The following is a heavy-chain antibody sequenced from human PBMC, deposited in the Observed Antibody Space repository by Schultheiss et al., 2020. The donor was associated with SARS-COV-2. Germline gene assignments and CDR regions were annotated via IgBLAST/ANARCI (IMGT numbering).Heavy chain of an antibody. CDR3: ARESMVRADAFDI. Sequence: GGSLRLSCAASGFTFSNAWMSWVRQAPGKGLEWVSYISSSGSTIYYADSVKGRFTISRDNAKNSLYLQMNSLRAEDAAVYYCARESMVRADAFDIWGQGTMVTVSS. CDR2: ISSSGSTI. J-gene: IGHJ3*02. CDR1: GFTFSNAW. V-gene: IGHV3-11*04. D-gene: IGHD3-10*01.